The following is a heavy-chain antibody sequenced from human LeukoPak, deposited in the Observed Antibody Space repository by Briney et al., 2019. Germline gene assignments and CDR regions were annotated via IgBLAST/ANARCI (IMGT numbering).Heavy chain of an antibody. CDR1: GGSISSYY. D-gene: IGHD3-10*01. Sequence: PSETLSLTCTVSGGSISSYYWSWIRQPPGKGLEWIGEINHSGSTNYNPSLKSRVTISVDTSKNQFSLKLSSVTAADTAVYYCVGSSGSPPYYYYMDVWGKGTTVTVSS. CDR3: VGSSGSPPYYYYMDV. J-gene: IGHJ6*03. CDR2: INHSGST. V-gene: IGHV4-34*01.